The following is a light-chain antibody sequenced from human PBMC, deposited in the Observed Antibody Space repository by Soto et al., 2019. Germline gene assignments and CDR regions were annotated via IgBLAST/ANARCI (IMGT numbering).Light chain of an antibody. CDR1: QNINSY. Sequence: DSQMTKSPSSLSASVGDRVTITCRASQNINSYLNWYQQEPGKAPKLLISTASSLRSGVPSRFSGSRSGTDFTLTISSLQHEDFATYYCQQSYGTPRTFGQGTKVDFK. CDR2: TAS. CDR3: QQSYGTPRT. V-gene: IGKV1-39*01. J-gene: IGKJ1*01.